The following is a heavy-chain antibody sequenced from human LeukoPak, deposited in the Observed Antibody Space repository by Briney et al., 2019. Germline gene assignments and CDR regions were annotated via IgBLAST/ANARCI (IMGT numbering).Heavy chain of an antibody. CDR2: INAGNGNT. V-gene: IGHV1-3*01. D-gene: IGHD4-17*01. CDR3: ARLGDYGETFDY. Sequence: ASVKVSCKASGYTFTSYAMHWVRQAPGQRLEWMGWINAGNGNTKYSQKFQGRVTITGDTSASTAYMELSSLRSEDTAVYYCARLGDYGETFDYWGQGTLVTVSS. CDR1: GYTFTSYA. J-gene: IGHJ4*02.